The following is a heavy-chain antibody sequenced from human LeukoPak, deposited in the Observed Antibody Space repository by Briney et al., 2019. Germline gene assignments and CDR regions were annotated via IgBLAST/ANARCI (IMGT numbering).Heavy chain of an antibody. CDR2: IKQDGSEK. Sequence: PGGSLRLSCAASGFTFSRYWMSWVRQAPGKGREGVANIKQDGSEKYYVDSVKGRFTISRDNAKNSLYLQMNSLRAEDTAVYYCARGYSSRTDYWGQGTLVTVSS. V-gene: IGHV3-7*05. CDR3: ARGYSSRTDY. J-gene: IGHJ4*02. CDR1: GFTFSRYW. D-gene: IGHD6-13*01.